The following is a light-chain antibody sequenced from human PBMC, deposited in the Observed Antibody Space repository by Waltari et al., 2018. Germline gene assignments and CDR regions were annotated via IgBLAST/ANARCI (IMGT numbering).Light chain of an antibody. CDR1: NIGRKT. Sequence: YVLTQPPSVSVTPGRTARIPCGGNNIGRKTVHWSQQKPGQAPVLAVCEDKERPTVIPERFSASNSGKTATLTSSGVAAGEEADYYCQVWDRTGDHVIFGGGTKLTVL. CDR2: EDK. CDR3: QVWDRTGDHVI. V-gene: IGLV3-21*03. J-gene: IGLJ2*01.